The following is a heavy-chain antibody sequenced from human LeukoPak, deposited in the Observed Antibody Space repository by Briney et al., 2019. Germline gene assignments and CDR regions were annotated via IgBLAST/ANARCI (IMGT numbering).Heavy chain of an antibody. V-gene: IGHV1-69*13. Sequence: SVKVSCKASGGTFSSYAISWVRQAPGQGLEWMGGIIPIFGTANYAQKFQSRVTITADESTSTAYMELSSLRSEDTAVYYCARTTNYYYYYMDVWGKGTTVTVSS. CDR2: IIPIFGTA. D-gene: IGHD1-14*01. CDR1: GGTFSSYA. J-gene: IGHJ6*03. CDR3: ARTTNYYYYYMDV.